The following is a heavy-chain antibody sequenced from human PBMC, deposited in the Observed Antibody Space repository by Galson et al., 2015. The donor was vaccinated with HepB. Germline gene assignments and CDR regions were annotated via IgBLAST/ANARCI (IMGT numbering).Heavy chain of an antibody. Sequence: CAISGDSVSSNSAAWNWVRQSPSRGLEWLGRTFYRSKWYNDYAVSVKSRITINPDTSKNQFYLQLNSVTPEDTAVYYCARDQERGYYNNSGYRHYYYYYGMDVWGQGTTVTVSS. D-gene: IGHD3-22*01. CDR1: GDSVSSNSAA. V-gene: IGHV6-1*01. CDR3: ARDQERGYYNNSGYRHYYYYYGMDV. J-gene: IGHJ6*02. CDR2: TFYRSKWYN.